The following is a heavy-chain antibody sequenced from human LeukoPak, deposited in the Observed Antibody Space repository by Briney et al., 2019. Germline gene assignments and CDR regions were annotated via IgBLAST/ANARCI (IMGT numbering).Heavy chain of an antibody. D-gene: IGHD2-15*01. J-gene: IGHJ5*02. Sequence: PSETLSLTCTVSGGSISSYHWSWIRQPAGKGLEWIGRIYTSGSTNYNPSLKSRVTMSVDTSKNQFSLKLSSVTAADTAVYYCVRDQIVVVAATNWFDPWGQGTLVTVSS. CDR3: VRDQIVVVAATNWFDP. V-gene: IGHV4-4*07. CDR1: GGSISSYH. CDR2: IYTSGST.